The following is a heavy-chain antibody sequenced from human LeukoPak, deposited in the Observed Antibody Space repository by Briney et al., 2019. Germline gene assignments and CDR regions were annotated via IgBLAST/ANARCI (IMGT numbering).Heavy chain of an antibody. CDR1: GDSVSSNSAA. CDR2: TYYRSKWYN. Sequence: SQTLSLTCAISGDSVSSNSAAWNWIRQSPSRGLEWLGRTYYRSKWYNDYAVSVKSLITMNPDTSKNQFSLQLNSVTPEDTAVYYCARDFTITFGGVIAAPDYWGQGTLVTVSS. D-gene: IGHD3-16*02. CDR3: ARDFTITFGGVIAAPDY. V-gene: IGHV6-1*01. J-gene: IGHJ4*02.